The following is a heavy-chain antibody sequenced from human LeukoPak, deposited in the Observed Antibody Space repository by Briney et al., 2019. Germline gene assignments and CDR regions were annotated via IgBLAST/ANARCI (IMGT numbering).Heavy chain of an antibody. D-gene: IGHD6-13*01. CDR2: IYYSGST. J-gene: IGHJ4*02. V-gene: IGHV4-59*01. CDR1: GGSISSYY. Sequence: SETLSLTCTVSGGSISSYYWSWIRQPPGKGLEWIGYIYYSGSTNYNPSLKSRVTISVDTSKNQFSLKLSSVTAADTAVYYRARGDSSSLGSWGQGTLVTVSS. CDR3: ARGDSSSLGS.